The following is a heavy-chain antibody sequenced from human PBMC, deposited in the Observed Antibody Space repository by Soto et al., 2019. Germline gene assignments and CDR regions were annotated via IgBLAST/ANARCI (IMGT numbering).Heavy chain of an antibody. CDR2: IYYSGST. J-gene: IGHJ3*02. Sequence: SETLSLTCTVTGVSISSYYWSWIRQPPGKGLEGIGYIYYSGSTNYNPSLKRRVTIAVDTSKNQFSLKLSAVTAADTAGCYCARGVGYYGSGSLDAFDIWGQGTMVTVSS. D-gene: IGHD3-10*01. CDR3: ARGVGYYGSGSLDAFDI. CDR1: GVSISSYY. V-gene: IGHV4-59*01.